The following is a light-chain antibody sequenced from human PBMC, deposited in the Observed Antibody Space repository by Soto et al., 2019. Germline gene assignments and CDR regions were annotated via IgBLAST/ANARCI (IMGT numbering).Light chain of an antibody. Sequence: ETVLTQSPCTVSLSPGDRATLPCMASQSVSSNLAWYQQKPGQAPRLLIYGASTRATGIPARFSGSGSGTEFTLTISSLQSEDFAVYYCQQYNNWPWTFGQGTKVDI. V-gene: IGKV3-15*01. J-gene: IGKJ1*01. CDR2: GAS. CDR1: QSVSSN. CDR3: QQYNNWPWT.